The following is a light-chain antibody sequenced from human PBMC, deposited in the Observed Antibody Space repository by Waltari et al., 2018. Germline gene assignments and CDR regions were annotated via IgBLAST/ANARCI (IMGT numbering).Light chain of an antibody. Sequence: EIVLTQSPATLSVSPGERATLSCRASQSMSNNLAWYQQKPGQAPRLFIYDVSTRAADTPARCSGSGSGTEFTLTISSLQSEDSAVYYCQQYNKWPITIGGGTKVEIK. CDR3: QQYNKWPIT. J-gene: IGKJ4*01. CDR1: QSMSNN. V-gene: IGKV3-15*01. CDR2: DVS.